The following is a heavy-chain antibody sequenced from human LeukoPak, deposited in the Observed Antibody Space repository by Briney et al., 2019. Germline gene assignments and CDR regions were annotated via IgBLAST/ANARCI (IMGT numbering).Heavy chain of an antibody. CDR2: ISWNSGSI. Sequence: PGGSLRLSCVASGLTFDDYSMHWVRQAPGKGLEWVAGISWNSGSIGYADSVKGRFTISRDNSKNTLYLQMNSLRAEDTAVYYCAKDSTYCSSTSCSVTIFGVVTGYFDYWGQGTLVTVSS. J-gene: IGHJ4*02. CDR1: GLTFDDYS. V-gene: IGHV3-9*01. D-gene: IGHD2-2*01. CDR3: AKDSTYCSSTSCSVTIFGVVTGYFDY.